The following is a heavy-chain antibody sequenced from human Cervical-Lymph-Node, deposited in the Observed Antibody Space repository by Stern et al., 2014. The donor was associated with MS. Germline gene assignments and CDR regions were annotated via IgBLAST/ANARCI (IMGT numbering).Heavy chain of an antibody. CDR1: GYTLTSYG. CDR3: ARERPIYGGNYYTRAFDY. D-gene: IGHD1-26*01. Sequence: VQLVDSGAEVKKPGASVKVSCKTSGYTLTSYGISWVRQAPGQGLEWMGWISAYNGNTNYAQKLQGRVTMTTDTSTSTAYMELRSLRSDDTAVYYCARERPIYGGNYYTRAFDYWGQGTLVTVSS. CDR2: ISAYNGNT. J-gene: IGHJ4*02. V-gene: IGHV1-18*01.